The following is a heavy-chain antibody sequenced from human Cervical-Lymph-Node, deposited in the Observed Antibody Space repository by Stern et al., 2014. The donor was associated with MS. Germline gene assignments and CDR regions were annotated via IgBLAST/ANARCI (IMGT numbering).Heavy chain of an antibody. CDR3: ARGYDILTGPNWFDP. CDR1: GFTFSSYG. J-gene: IGHJ5*02. CDR2: IWYDGSNK. Sequence: QVQLVESGGGVVQPGRSLRLSCAASGFTFSSYGMHWVRQAPGKGLEWVAVIWYDGSNKYYADSVKGRFTISRDNSKNTLYLQMNSLRAEDTAVYYCARGYDILTGPNWFDPWGQGTLVTVSS. D-gene: IGHD3-9*01. V-gene: IGHV3-33*01.